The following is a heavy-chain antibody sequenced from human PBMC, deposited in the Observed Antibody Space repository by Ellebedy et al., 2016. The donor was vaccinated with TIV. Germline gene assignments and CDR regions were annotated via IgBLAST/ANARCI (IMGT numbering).Heavy chain of an antibody. D-gene: IGHD2/OR15-2a*01. J-gene: IGHJ4*02. CDR3: ARGRTQYPLDS. CDR1: GGSMSRYF. CDR2: VYYSGST. V-gene: IGHV4-59*08. Sequence: MPGGSLRLSCTVSGGSMSRYFWHWIRQSPGKGLEWIGYVYYSGSTNYKSSLKSRVSISVDTSKNQFSLNLSHVTAAETAVYYCARGRTQYPLDSWGQGTLVTVSS.